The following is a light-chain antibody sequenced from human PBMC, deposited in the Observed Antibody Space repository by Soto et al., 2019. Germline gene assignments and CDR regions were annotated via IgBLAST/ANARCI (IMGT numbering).Light chain of an antibody. J-gene: IGKJ4*01. CDR2: GAS. CDR1: QSVSGD. Sequence: EIAMVQSPATLSVSPGERATLSCRASQSVSGDLAWYQQKPGQAPRLLIYGASTRATGVPARFSGSDSGTEFTLTISSLQSEDFAVYYCQQYNSWPLTFGGGTTVE. CDR3: QQYNSWPLT. V-gene: IGKV3-15*01.